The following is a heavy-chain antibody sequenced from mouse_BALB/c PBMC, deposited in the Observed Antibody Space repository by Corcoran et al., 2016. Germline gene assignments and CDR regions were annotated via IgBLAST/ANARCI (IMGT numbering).Heavy chain of an antibody. CDR1: GYTFTSYV. D-gene: IGHD2-1*01. CDR2: INPYNDGT. CDR3: ARAGGNYRANWVYFDY. J-gene: IGHJ2*01. Sequence: EVQLQQSGPELVKPGASVKMSCKASGYTFTSYVMHWVKQKPGQGLEWIGYINPYNDGTKYNEKFKGKATLTSDKSSSTAYMELSSLTSEDSAVYYCARAGGNYRANWVYFDYWGQGTTLTVSS. V-gene: IGHV1S136*01.